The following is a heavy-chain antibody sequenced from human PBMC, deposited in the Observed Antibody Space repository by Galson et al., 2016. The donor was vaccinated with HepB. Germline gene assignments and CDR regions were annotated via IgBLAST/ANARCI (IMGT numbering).Heavy chain of an antibody. D-gene: IGHD4-17*01. J-gene: IGHJ4*02. Sequence: LRLSCAASGSSVSSSYMTWVRQAPGKGLEWVSVIYTGGATYYADSVKGRFSISRDDLRNTAYLQMSSLKIEDTAVYFCLVGGTFYGYWGQGTFVTVSS. CDR3: LVGGTFYGY. CDR1: GSSVSSSY. CDR2: IYTGGAT. V-gene: IGHV3-66*01.